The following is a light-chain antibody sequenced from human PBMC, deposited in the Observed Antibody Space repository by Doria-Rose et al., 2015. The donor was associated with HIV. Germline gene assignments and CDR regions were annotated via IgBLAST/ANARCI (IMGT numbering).Light chain of an antibody. Sequence: TQSPGTLSLSPGERATLSCRASQSFSSTYLAWYQQKPSQAPSLLIYDGSTRATGIPDRFSASRSGTDFTLTINRLEPEDFALYYCHQYGTSWTFGQGTKVEI. CDR3: HQYGTSWT. V-gene: IGKV3-20*01. CDR2: DGS. CDR1: QSFSSTY. J-gene: IGKJ1*01.